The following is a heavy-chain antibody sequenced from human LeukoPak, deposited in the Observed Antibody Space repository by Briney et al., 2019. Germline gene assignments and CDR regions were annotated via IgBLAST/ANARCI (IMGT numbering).Heavy chain of an antibody. D-gene: IGHD3-10*01. CDR3: AKGAQLLWFGEPNWFDP. V-gene: IGHV3-23*01. Sequence: GGSLRLSCAASGFTFSSYAMSCVRQAPGKGLECVSAISGSGGSTYYADSVRGRYTISRDNSKNTLYLQMNSLRAEDAAVYYCAKGAQLLWFGEPNWFDPWGQGTLVTVSS. CDR2: ISGSGGST. CDR1: GFTFSSYA. J-gene: IGHJ5*02.